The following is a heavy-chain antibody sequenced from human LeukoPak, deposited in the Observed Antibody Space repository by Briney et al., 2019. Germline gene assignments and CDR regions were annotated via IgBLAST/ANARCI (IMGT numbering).Heavy chain of an antibody. CDR1: GGSISSYY. J-gene: IGHJ4*02. CDR2: IYYSGST. Sequence: PSETLSLTCTVSGGSISSYYWSWIRQPPGKGLEGIGYIYYSGSTNYNPSLKSRVTISVDTSKNQFSLKLSSVTAADTAVYYCARYSSSWYGVDYWGQGTLVTVSS. D-gene: IGHD6-13*01. V-gene: IGHV4-59*01. CDR3: ARYSSSWYGVDY.